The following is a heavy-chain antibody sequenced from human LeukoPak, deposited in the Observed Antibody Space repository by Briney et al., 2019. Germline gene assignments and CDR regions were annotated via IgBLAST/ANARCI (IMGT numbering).Heavy chain of an antibody. CDR2: ISYDGSNK. J-gene: IGHJ4*02. V-gene: IGHV3-30-3*01. CDR1: GFTFTNNA. Sequence: GGSLRLSCAASGFTFTNNAMHWVRQAPGKGLEWVAVISYDGSNKYYTDSVTGRFTISRDNPKNTLYLQMNSLRAEDSAIYYCARDKRGSTTYYFDYWSQGALVTVSS. CDR3: ARDKRGSTTYYFDY. D-gene: IGHD2/OR15-2a*01.